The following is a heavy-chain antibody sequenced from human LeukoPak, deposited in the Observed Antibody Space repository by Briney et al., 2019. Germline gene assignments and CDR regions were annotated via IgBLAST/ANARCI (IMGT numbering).Heavy chain of an antibody. CDR3: AKVISMVRGVHYGMDV. CDR2: MSYDGSNK. V-gene: IGHV3-30*18. CDR1: GFTFNNYG. D-gene: IGHD3-10*01. Sequence: GGSLRLSCPASGFTFNNYGMHWVRQAPGKGLEWVAVMSYDGSNKYYADSVKGRLTISRDNSKNTLYLQMNSLRAEDTAVYYCAKVISMVRGVHYGMDVWGQGTTVTVSS. J-gene: IGHJ6*02.